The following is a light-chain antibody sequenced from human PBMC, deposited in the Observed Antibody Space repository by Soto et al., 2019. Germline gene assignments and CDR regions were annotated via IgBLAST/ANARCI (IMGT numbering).Light chain of an antibody. CDR1: QTISNRL. CDR3: QQCGSSGT. V-gene: IGKV3-20*01. CDR2: GAS. Sequence: EIVLTQSPGTLSLSPGERATLSCRASQTISNRLLAWYQQKPGQSPRLLIYGASSRATGIPDRFIGSGSGTDFTLTISRLEPEDFAVYYCQQCGSSGTFGQGTKVDIK. J-gene: IGKJ1*01.